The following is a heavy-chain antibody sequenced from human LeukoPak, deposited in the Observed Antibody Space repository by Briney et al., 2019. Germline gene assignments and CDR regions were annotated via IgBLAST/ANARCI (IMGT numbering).Heavy chain of an antibody. CDR3: ARTSHQHGSSWLFDY. CDR2: IYFSGST. D-gene: IGHD6-13*01. Sequence: SETLSLTCTVSGGSISSYYWSWIRQPPGKGLEWIGYIYFSGSTNYNPSLKSRVTISVDTSRNQFSLQLSSVTAADTAVYYCARTSHQHGSSWLFDYWGQGTLVTVSS. CDR1: GGSISSYY. J-gene: IGHJ4*02. V-gene: IGHV4-59*01.